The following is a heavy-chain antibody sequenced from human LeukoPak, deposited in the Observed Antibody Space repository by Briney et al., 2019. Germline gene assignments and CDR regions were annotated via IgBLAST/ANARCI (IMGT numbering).Heavy chain of an antibody. CDR2: IYSGGST. V-gene: IGHV3-66*04. D-gene: IGHD6-19*01. J-gene: IGHJ4*02. CDR3: AKQQWLVRHYFDY. Sequence: GGSLRLSCAASGFTLSSYWMSWVRQAPGKGLEWVSVIYSGGSTYYADSVKGRFTISRDNSKDTLYLQMNSLRAEDTDVYYCAKQQWLVRHYFDYWGQGTLVTVSS. CDR1: GFTLSSYW.